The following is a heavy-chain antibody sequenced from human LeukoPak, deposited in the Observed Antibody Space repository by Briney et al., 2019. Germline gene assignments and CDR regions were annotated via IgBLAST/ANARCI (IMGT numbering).Heavy chain of an antibody. CDR2: IHYSGST. V-gene: IGHV4-59*08. CDR1: GDSISSYW. D-gene: IGHD5-12*01. CDR3: ARHRGYDLFDY. J-gene: IGHJ4*02. Sequence: KASETLSLTCTVSGDSISSYWWSWIRQSPGKGLEWTGYIHYSGSTKYNPSFKSRVTISVDTSKNQFSLKVSSVTAADTAVYYCARHRGYDLFDYWGQGTLVTVSS.